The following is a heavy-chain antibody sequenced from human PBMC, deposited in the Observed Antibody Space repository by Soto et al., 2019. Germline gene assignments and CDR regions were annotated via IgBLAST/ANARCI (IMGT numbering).Heavy chain of an antibody. V-gene: IGHV1-18*01. Sequence: ASVNVSCMASGYTFTSYVIRWVRQAPGQGLEWMGWISAYNGNTNYAQKLQGRVTMTTDTSTSTAYMELRSLRSDDTAVYYCARTKGRITPLYFDYWGQGTLVTVSS. CDR1: GYTFTSYV. CDR3: ARTKGRITPLYFDY. J-gene: IGHJ4*02. CDR2: ISAYNGNT. D-gene: IGHD3-3*01.